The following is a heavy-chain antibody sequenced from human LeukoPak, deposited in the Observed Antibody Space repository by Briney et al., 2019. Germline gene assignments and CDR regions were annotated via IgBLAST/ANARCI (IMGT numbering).Heavy chain of an antibody. Sequence: ASVKVSCKASGYTFTGYYMHWVRQAPGQGLEWMGWINPNSGGTSYAQKFQGRVTMTRDTSISTAYMELSRLRSDDTAVYYCARDHSHGGDEFDYWGQGTLVTVSS. CDR3: ARDHSHGGDEFDY. J-gene: IGHJ4*02. D-gene: IGHD2-21*02. CDR1: GYTFTGYY. CDR2: INPNSGGT. V-gene: IGHV1-2*02.